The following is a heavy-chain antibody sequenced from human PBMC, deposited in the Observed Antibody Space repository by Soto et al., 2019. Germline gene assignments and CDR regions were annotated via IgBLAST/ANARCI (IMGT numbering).Heavy chain of an antibody. V-gene: IGHV3-7*01. CDR1: GFTFSSYW. CDR2: MKQDGSEE. CDR3: ARIAASGRGWDV. Sequence: CVDSGFTFSSYWMSWVRQAPVKGLEWVGNMKQDGSEENYVDSVKGRFTISRDNAKNSMYLQMNSLRAEDTAVYYCARIAASGRGWDVWGQGTTVVVSS. D-gene: IGHD6-13*01. J-gene: IGHJ6*02.